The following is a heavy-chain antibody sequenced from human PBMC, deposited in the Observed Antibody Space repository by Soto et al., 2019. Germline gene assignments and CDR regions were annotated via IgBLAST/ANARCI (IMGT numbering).Heavy chain of an antibody. Sequence: QVQLVQSGAEVKKPGSSVKVSCKASGGTFSSYAISWVRQAPGQGLEWMGGIIPIFGTANYAQKFQGRVTITAEESTSTAYMELSSLRSEDTAVYYCARGTVATIAYYYYGMDVWGQGTTVTVSS. V-gene: IGHV1-69*12. J-gene: IGHJ6*02. CDR2: IIPIFGTA. CDR3: ARGTVATIAYYYYGMDV. CDR1: GGTFSSYA. D-gene: IGHD5-12*01.